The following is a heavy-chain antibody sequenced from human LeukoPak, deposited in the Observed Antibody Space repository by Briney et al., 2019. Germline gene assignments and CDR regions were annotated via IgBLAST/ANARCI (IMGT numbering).Heavy chain of an antibody. V-gene: IGHV1-18*01. J-gene: IGHJ3*02. Sequence: ASVKVSCKASGYTFTSYGISWVRQAPGQGLEWMGWISTYNGDTNYAQKLQGRVTMTPDTSTGTAYMELRSLRSDDTAVYYCARDPRGYSSSWYEGYAFDIWGQGTMVTVSS. CDR1: GYTFTSYG. CDR3: ARDPRGYSSSWYEGYAFDI. CDR2: ISTYNGDT. D-gene: IGHD6-13*01.